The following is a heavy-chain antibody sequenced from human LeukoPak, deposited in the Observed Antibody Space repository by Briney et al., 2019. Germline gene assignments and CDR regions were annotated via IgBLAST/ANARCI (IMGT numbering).Heavy chain of an antibody. D-gene: IGHD1-26*01. J-gene: IGHJ4*01. V-gene: IGHV5-51*01. Sequence: GESPKITCQAYVTSFTSYWVGWVRQMPGKGLDWMGIIYPGDSDTIYNPAFQGHVSISVDSVGTSNTTTHLQWSSLKASDTAVYYCAMQCGTSWDPIDYWGHGTLVTVSS. CDR2: IYPGDSDT. CDR1: VTSFTSYW. CDR3: AMQCGTSWDPIDY.